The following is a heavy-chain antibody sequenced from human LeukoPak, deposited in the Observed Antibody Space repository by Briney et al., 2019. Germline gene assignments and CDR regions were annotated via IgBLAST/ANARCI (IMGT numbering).Heavy chain of an antibody. CDR3: AMDGPNTAMDPFDY. J-gene: IGHJ4*02. CDR1: GFTFTTYG. Sequence: GGSLRLSCAASGFTFTTYGMHWVRQAPGKGLEWVSYISSSSSYIYYADSVKGRFTISRDNAKNSLYLQMNSLRAEDTAVYYCAMDGPNTAMDPFDYWGQGTLVTVSS. V-gene: IGHV3-21*01. D-gene: IGHD5-18*01. CDR2: ISSSSSYI.